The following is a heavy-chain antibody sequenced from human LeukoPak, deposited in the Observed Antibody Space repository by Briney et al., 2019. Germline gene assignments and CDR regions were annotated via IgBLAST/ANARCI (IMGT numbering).Heavy chain of an antibody. CDR1: GFTFSSYE. CDR2: IQYDGSNK. D-gene: IGHD6-13*01. J-gene: IGHJ4*02. V-gene: IGHV3-30*02. Sequence: GGSLRLSCAASGFTFSSYEMNWVRQAPGKGLEWVAFIQYDGSNKYYADSVKGRFTISRDNSKNTLYLQMDSLRAEDTAVYYCAKGPSGIGDYWGQGTLVTVSS. CDR3: AKGPSGIGDY.